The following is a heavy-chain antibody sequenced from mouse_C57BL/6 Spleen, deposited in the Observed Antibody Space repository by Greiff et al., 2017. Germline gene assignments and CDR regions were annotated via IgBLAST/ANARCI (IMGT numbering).Heavy chain of an antibody. J-gene: IGHJ2*01. D-gene: IGHD2-5*01. Sequence: VKLMESGPGLVQPSQSLSITCTVSGFSLTSYGVHWVRQPPGKGLEWLGVIWSGGSTDYNAAFISRLSISKDNSKSQVFFKMNSLQADDTAIYYCARNRAYYSNYADYWGQGTTLTVSS. CDR2: IWSGGST. CDR1: GFSLTSYG. CDR3: ARNRAYYSNYADY. V-gene: IGHV2-2*01.